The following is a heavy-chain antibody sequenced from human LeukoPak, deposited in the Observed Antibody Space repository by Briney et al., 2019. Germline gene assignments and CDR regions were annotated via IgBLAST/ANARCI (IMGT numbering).Heavy chain of an antibody. V-gene: IGHV3-74*01. CDR1: GLTFSSYW. CDR3: ARDGGYYYYGMDV. CDR2: INSDGSST. J-gene: IGHJ6*02. Sequence: TGGSLRLSCAASGLTFSSYWMHWVRQAPGKGLVWVSRINSDGSSTSYADSVKGRFTISGDNAKNTLYLQMNSLRAEDTAVYYCARDGGYYYYGMDVWGQGTTVTVSS.